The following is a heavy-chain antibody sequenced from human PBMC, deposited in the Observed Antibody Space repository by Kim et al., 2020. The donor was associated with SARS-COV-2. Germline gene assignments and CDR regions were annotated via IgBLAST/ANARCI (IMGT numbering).Heavy chain of an antibody. D-gene: IGHD2-21*01. Sequence: SNKYCADSVKGRFTISRDNSKNTLYLQMNSLRAEDTAVYYCAKGWSLFDYWGQGTLVTVSS. CDR3: AKGWSLFDY. V-gene: IGHV3-30*02. CDR2: SNK. J-gene: IGHJ4*02.